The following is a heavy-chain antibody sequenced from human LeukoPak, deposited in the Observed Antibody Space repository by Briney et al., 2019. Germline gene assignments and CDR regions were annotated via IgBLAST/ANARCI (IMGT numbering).Heavy chain of an antibody. CDR1: GYTFTTYA. Sequence: ASVKVSCKASGYTFTTYAITWVRQAPGQGLEWMGWISSYNGNTIRAQKLQGRVTMTTDTSTTTAYMELRSLRSDDTAVYYCAREGFNRKYDYWGQGTLVTVSS. V-gene: IGHV1-18*01. CDR3: AREGFNRKYDY. CDR2: ISSYNGNT. J-gene: IGHJ4*02.